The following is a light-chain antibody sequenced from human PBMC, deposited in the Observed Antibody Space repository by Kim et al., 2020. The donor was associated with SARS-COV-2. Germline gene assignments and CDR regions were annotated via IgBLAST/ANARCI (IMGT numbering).Light chain of an antibody. CDR3: QDYGSSPLT. J-gene: IGKJ4*01. V-gene: IGKV3-20*01. Sequence: EIVLTQSLATLSLSPGERATLSCGASQSLSSSYLAWYQQRPGQAPRLLIYSASIRAIGIPDRFSGSGSGTDFTLTISRLEPEDFAVYYCQDYGSSPLTFGGGTKVDIK. CDR2: SAS. CDR1: QSLSSSY.